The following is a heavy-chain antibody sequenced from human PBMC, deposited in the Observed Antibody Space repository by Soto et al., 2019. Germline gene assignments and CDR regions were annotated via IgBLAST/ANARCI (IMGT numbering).Heavy chain of an antibody. D-gene: IGHD2-15*01. CDR2: TYYRSKWYN. CDR1: GDSVSSNSAA. V-gene: IGHV6-1*01. J-gene: IGHJ6*03. Sequence: QVQLQQSGPGLVKPSQTLSLTCAISGDSVSSNSAAWNWIRQSPSRGLEWLGRTYYRSKWYNDYAVSEKSRISLIPDPSMNQFSLQLNSVTSEDAAVYYCARAIEYCSSGSGYPPGYYSYYMDVGGKGTTVTVSS. CDR3: ARAIEYCSSGSGYPPGYYSYYMDV.